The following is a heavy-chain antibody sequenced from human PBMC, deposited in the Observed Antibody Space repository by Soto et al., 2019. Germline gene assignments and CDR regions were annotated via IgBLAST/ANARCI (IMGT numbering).Heavy chain of an antibody. Sequence: TLSLPCAVSGGSISSDGYSWSFIRQPPGKGLEWIGYIYHSGSTYYNPSLKSRVTILVDRSKNQFSLKLSSVTAADTAVYYCARYGSGSSSWFDPWGQGTLVTVSS. CDR2: IYHSGST. CDR1: GGSISSDGYS. V-gene: IGHV4-30-2*01. CDR3: ARYGSGSSSWFDP. J-gene: IGHJ5*02. D-gene: IGHD3-10*01.